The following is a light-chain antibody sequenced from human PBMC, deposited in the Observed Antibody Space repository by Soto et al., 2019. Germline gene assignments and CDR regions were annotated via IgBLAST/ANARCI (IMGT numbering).Light chain of an antibody. CDR1: QSVSSSY. Sequence: EIVLTQSPGTLSLSPGERATLSCRASQSVSSSYLVWYQQKPGQAPRLLIYDASNRATGTPARFSGSGSGTDFTLTISSLEPEDFAVYYCQQRSNWPTFGQGTKVDIK. CDR2: DAS. J-gene: IGKJ1*01. CDR3: QQRSNWPT. V-gene: IGKV3D-20*02.